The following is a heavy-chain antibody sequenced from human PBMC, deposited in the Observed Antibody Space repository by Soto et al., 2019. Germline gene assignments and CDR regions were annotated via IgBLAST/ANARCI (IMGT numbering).Heavy chain of an antibody. Sequence: NPSETLSLTCAVYGGSFSGYYWSWIRQPPGKGLEWIGEINHSGSTNYNPSLKSRVTISVDTSKNQFSLKLSSVTAADTAVYYCARFFDSSGYYFSVWGQGTLVTVSS. J-gene: IGHJ4*02. V-gene: IGHV4-34*01. CDR3: ARFFDSSGYYFSV. CDR1: GGSFSGYY. D-gene: IGHD3-22*01. CDR2: INHSGST.